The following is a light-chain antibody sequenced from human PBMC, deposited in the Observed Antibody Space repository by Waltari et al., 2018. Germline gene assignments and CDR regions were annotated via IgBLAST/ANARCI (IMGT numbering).Light chain of an antibody. V-gene: IGKV3-20*01. CDR2: HAS. Sequence: EIVLTQSPGTLSLSPGERATLSCRASQNVGTYLAWYQQKPGQAPRLLIYHASSRATGIPDRFSGSGSVTDFSLTISRLEPEDFAVYYCQNHERLPAMFGQGTNVEIK. J-gene: IGKJ1*01. CDR3: QNHERLPAM. CDR1: QNVGTY.